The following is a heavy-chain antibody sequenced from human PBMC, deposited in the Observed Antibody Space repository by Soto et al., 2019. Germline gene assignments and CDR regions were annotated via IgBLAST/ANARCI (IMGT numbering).Heavy chain of an antibody. D-gene: IGHD1-26*01. V-gene: IGHV3-30*04. J-gene: IGHJ4*02. Sequence: GGSLRLSWAASCFAFRNYAIHWVRQAPGKGLEWVAVISRDGSHKYYLDSVKGRFTISRDNSKDTVNLLMNSLRDDDSAMYYCARSRNSAVADSFDFRGKGTLVTVSS. CDR1: CFAFRNYA. CDR2: ISRDGSHK. CDR3: ARSRNSAVADSFDF.